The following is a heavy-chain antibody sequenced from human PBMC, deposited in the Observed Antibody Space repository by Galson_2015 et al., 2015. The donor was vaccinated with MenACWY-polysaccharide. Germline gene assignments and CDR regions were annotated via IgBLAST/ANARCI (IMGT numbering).Heavy chain of an antibody. D-gene: IGHD2-2*01. CDR1: GGSFSGYY. CDR3: ARGFPPVPTLYYYYGMDV. CDR2: INHSGST. V-gene: IGHV4-34*01. J-gene: IGHJ6*02. Sequence: ETLSLTCAVYGGSFSGYYWSWIRQPPGKGLEWIGEINHSGSTNYNPSLKSRVTISVDTSKNQFSLKLSSVTAADTAVYYCARGFPPVPTLYYYYGMDVWGQGTTVTVSS.